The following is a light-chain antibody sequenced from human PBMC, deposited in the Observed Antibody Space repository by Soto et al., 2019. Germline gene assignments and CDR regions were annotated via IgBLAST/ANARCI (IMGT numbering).Light chain of an antibody. CDR3: QQSYSPFSLT. CDR2: AAS. V-gene: IGKV1-39*01. CDR1: QNISSY. Sequence: DIQMTQSPSSRSASVGDRVTITCRASQNISSYLNWYQQKPGKAPKLLIYAASSLQSGVPSRFSGSGSGTDFTLTISSLQPEDVATYYCQQSYSPFSLTFGGGTKVEIK. J-gene: IGKJ4*01.